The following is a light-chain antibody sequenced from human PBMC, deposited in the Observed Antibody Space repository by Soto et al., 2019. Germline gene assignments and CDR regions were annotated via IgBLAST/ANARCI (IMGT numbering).Light chain of an antibody. V-gene: IGLV2-8*01. CDR3: SSFVAGNNYWV. Sequence: QSVLTQPPSASGSPGRSVTISCTGTSSDVGGYDYVSWFQQHPGKAPKLIIYEVTKRPSGVPDRFSASKSGNTASLTVSGRQAEDEADYYCSSFVAGNNYWVFGGGTTLTVL. CDR1: SSDVGGYDY. J-gene: IGLJ3*02. CDR2: EVT.